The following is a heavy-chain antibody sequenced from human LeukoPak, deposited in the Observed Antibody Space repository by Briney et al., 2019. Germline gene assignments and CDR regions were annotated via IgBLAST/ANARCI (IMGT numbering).Heavy chain of an antibody. Sequence: GSSVKVSCKASGGTFSSYAISWVRQAPGQGLEWMGGIIPIFGTANYAQKFQGRVTITTDESTSTAYMELSSLRSEDTAVYYCARNRYCGGDCYSTFDYWGQGTLVTVSS. CDR1: GGTFSSYA. J-gene: IGHJ4*02. V-gene: IGHV1-69*05. CDR2: IIPIFGTA. D-gene: IGHD2-21*02. CDR3: ARNRYCGGDCYSTFDY.